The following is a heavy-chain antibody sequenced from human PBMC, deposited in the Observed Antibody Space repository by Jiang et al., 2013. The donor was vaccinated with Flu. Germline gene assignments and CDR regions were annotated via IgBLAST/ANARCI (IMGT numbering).Heavy chain of an antibody. CDR3: ASGSYSAFDI. CDR2: IYYSGNT. CDR1: GGSISSGAYY. Sequence: PGLVKPSQTLSLTCTVSGGSISSGAYYWSWIRQHPGKGLEWIGYIYYSGNTYYNPSLKSRVTISVDTSKNQFSLKLSSVTAADTAFYYCASGSYSAFDIWGQGTMVTVSS. D-gene: IGHD1-26*01. V-gene: IGHV4-31*03. J-gene: IGHJ3*02.